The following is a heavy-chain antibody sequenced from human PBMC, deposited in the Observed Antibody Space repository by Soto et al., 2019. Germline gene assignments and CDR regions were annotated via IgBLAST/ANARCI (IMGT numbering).Heavy chain of an antibody. CDR2: IYPADSDT. J-gene: IGHJ4*02. CDR3: ARPLIHYDILTGYYTTYFDY. Sequence: GESLKISCKGSGYSSTSYWIGWVRQMPGKGLEWMGIIYPADSDTRYSPSFQGQVTISADKSISTAYLQWSSLKASDTAMYYCARPLIHYDILTGYYTTYFDYWGQGTLVTVS. D-gene: IGHD3-9*01. CDR1: GYSSTSYW. V-gene: IGHV5-51*01.